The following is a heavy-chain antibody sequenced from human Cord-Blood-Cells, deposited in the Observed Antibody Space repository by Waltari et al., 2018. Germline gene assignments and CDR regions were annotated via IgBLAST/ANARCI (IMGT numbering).Heavy chain of an antibody. Sequence: QVPLVQSGAEVKTPGSSVKVSCKASGGTFSSYDISWVRQAPAQALEWMGRIIPILGIANYAQKVQGRVTITADKSTSTAYMELSSLRSEDTAVYYCARASKVVVPAATSGAFDIWGQGTMVTVSS. V-gene: IGHV1-69*09. CDR1: GGTFSSYD. J-gene: IGHJ3*02. CDR3: ARASKVVVPAATSGAFDI. CDR2: IIPILGIA. D-gene: IGHD2-2*01.